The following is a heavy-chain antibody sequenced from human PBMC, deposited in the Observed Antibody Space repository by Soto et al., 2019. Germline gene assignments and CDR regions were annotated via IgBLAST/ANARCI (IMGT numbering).Heavy chain of an antibody. CDR2: IYYSGST. CDR1: GDSISSDGYY. V-gene: IGHV4-31*03. J-gene: IGHJ3*02. Sequence: QVQLQESGPGLVMPSQTLSLTCTVSGDSISSDGYYWAWIRQHPEKVLEWIGFIYYSGSTSYNPSRKSRVTLSVGTSKTQYSLRLPSVTAADTAVYYGARETGYGLGAFDIWGQGTMVTVSS. CDR3: ARETGYGLGAFDI. D-gene: IGHD5-12*01.